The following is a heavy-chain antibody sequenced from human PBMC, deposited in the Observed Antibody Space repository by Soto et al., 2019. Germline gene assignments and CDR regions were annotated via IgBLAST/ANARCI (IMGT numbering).Heavy chain of an antibody. D-gene: IGHD6-25*01. Sequence: EVQLVESGGGLVKPGGSLRLSCAASGFTFSSYSMNWVRQAPGKGLEWVSSISSSSSYIYYADSVKGRFTISRDNAKNSLYLQMNGLRAEDTAVYSWAGDLPLPFVAAAAAAYGAQGPLSTVPP. CDR3: AGDLPLPFVAAAAAAY. J-gene: IGHJ4*02. CDR2: ISSSSSYI. CDR1: GFTFSSYS. V-gene: IGHV3-21*01.